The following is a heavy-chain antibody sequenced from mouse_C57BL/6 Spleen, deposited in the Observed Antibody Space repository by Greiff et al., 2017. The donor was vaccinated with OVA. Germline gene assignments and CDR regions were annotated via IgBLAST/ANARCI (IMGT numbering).Heavy chain of an antibody. CDR1: GYTFTSYW. CDR3: ARWDGNYFDY. D-gene: IGHD2-1*01. CDR2: IDPSDSYT. V-gene: IGHV1-50*01. J-gene: IGHJ2*01. Sequence: VQLQQPGAELVKPGASVKLSCKASGYTFTSYWMQWVKQRPGQGLEWIGEIDPSDSYTNYNQKFKGKATLTVDTSSSTAYRQLSSLTSEDSAVYYCARWDGNYFDYWGQGTTLTVSS.